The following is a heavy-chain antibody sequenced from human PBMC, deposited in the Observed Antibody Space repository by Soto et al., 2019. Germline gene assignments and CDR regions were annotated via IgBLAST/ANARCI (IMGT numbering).Heavy chain of an antibody. J-gene: IGHJ5*02. CDR1: GYTFTGYY. CDR2: INPNSGGT. D-gene: IGHD6-6*01. V-gene: IGHV1-2*02. Sequence: GASVKVSCKASGYTFTGYYMHWVRQAPGQGLEWMGWINPNSGGTNYAQKFQGRVTMTRETSISTAYMELRRLRSDDTAVYYCARGGEAARRAWFDSWDQGTLVSVSS. CDR3: ARGGEAARRAWFDS.